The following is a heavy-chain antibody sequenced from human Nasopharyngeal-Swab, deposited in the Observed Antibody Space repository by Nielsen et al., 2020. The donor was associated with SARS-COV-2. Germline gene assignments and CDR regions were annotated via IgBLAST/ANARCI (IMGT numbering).Heavy chain of an antibody. D-gene: IGHD2-2*01. Sequence: SETLSLTCTVSGGSINSNYWTWIRQSPGKGLEWIGYIYYSGSTNYNPSLKSRVTISVDTSKNQFSLKLSSVTAADTAVYYCARYCSSDWYFDLWGRGTLVTVSS. J-gene: IGHJ2*01. CDR2: IYYSGST. V-gene: IGHV4-59*08. CDR1: GGSINSNY. CDR3: ARYCSSDWYFDL.